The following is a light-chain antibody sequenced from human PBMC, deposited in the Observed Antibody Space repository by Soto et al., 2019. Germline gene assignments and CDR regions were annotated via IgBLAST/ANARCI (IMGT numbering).Light chain of an antibody. Sequence: VLTQAPLFSPVTLGQPASISCRSSQSLVHSDGNTYLSWIQQRPGQPPRLLIYRVSNRFSGVPDRFSGSGAGTDFTLRISRVDPEDVGVYYCTQETLFPRTFGQGTKVEIK. V-gene: IGKV2-24*01. CDR2: RVS. CDR3: TQETLFPRT. CDR1: QSLVHSDGNTY. J-gene: IGKJ1*01.